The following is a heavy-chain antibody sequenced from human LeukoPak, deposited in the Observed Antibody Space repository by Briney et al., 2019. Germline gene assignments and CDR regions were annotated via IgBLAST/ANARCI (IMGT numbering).Heavy chain of an antibody. CDR3: AKDDDYGDYASDY. D-gene: IGHD4-17*01. J-gene: IGHJ4*02. CDR2: ISGSGGST. Sequence: GGSLRLCCAASGFTFSSYAMSWVRQAPGKGLEWVSAISGSGGSTYYADSVKGRFTISRDNSKNTLYLQMNSLRAEDTAVYYCAKDDDYGDYASDYWGQGTLVTVSS. CDR1: GFTFSSYA. V-gene: IGHV3-23*01.